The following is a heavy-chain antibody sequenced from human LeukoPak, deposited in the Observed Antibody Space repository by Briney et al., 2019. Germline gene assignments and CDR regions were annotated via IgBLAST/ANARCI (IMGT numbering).Heavy chain of an antibody. CDR2: ISAHNGKA. J-gene: IGHJ4*02. CDR3: VRESDLGWLPFDY. V-gene: IGHV1-18*01. D-gene: IGHD3/OR15-3a*01. Sequence: GASVKVSCKASGYTFTSYGISWVRQAPGQGPEWMGWISAHNGKANYAQKLQGRVTMTTDTSRSTVYMELRSLRSDDTAVYYCVRESDLGWLPFDYWGQGTLVTVSS. CDR1: GYTFTSYG.